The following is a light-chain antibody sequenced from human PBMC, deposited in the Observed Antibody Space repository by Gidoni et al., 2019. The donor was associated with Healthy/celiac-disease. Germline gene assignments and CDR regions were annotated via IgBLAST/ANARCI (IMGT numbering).Light chain of an antibody. CDR3: QQYNTWPPLT. J-gene: IGKJ4*01. CDR1: QSVSST. V-gene: IGKV3-15*01. Sequence: IVMTQSPATPSVSPGERATLSCRASQSVSSTLAWYQQKPGQAPRLLIYGASTRATGIPARFSGSGSGTEFTLTISSLQSEDFAVYYCQQYNTWPPLTFGGVTKVEIK. CDR2: GAS.